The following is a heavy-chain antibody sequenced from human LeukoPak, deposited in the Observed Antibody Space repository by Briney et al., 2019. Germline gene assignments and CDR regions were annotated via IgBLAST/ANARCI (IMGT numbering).Heavy chain of an antibody. J-gene: IGHJ4*02. CDR1: GFTFSDYY. CDR2: ISSSGATI. D-gene: IGHD1-26*01. Sequence: GGSLRLSCAASGFTFSDYYMSWIRQAPGKGLEWVSYISSSGATISYTDSVKGRFTISRDNAKNSLYLQMNSLRAEDTAVYYCARDYRSTFDYWGQGTLVTVSS. V-gene: IGHV3-11*01. CDR3: ARDYRSTFDY.